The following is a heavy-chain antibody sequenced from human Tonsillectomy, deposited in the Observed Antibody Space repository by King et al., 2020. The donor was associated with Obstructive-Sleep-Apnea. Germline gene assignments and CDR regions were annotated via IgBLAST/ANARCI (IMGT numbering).Heavy chain of an antibody. V-gene: IGHV3-30*04. J-gene: IGHJ4*02. CDR3: AREKAGLDY. Sequence: VQLVESGGGVVQPGRSLRLSCAASGFTFSSYAMHWVRQAPGKGLEWVAVISYDGNNKYYADSVKGRFNISRDNSKNTLSLQMNSLRAEDTAVYYCAREKAGLDYWGQGTLVTVSS. CDR1: GFTFSSYA. CDR2: ISYDGNNK. D-gene: IGHD6-19*01.